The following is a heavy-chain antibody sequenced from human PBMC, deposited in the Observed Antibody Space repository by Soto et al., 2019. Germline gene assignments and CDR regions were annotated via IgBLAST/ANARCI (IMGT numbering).Heavy chain of an antibody. CDR1: GFTFSSYA. V-gene: IGHV3-23*01. J-gene: IGHJ1*01. Sequence: EVQLLESGGGLVQPGGSLRLSCAASGFTFSSYAMSWVRQAPGKGLGWVPAFSGCGGSTSYADSVKGRFTISRANPKNTLYLQMNSLRAEDTAVYYCAKVYCSGGSCYSSVYGDAGGGYFQHWGHVTLVTVSS. D-gene: IGHD2-15*01. CDR2: FSGCGGST. CDR3: AKVYCSGGSCYSSVYGDAGGGYFQH.